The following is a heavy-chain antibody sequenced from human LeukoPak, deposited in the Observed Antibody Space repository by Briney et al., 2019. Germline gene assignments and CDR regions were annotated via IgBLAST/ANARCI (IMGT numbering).Heavy chain of an antibody. J-gene: IGHJ1*01. CDR3: VRGDSSTWYRICRH. D-gene: IGHD6-13*01. Sequence: GESLKISCKGSGYSFTSYWIGWVRQMPGKGLEWKWISYSGDSDTRYSPSFQGQVTISADKPISTAYLQCSSLKASDTAMYYCVRGDSSTWYRICRHWGQGNLGTGSS. CDR1: GYSFTSYW. V-gene: IGHV5-51*04. CDR2: SYSGDSDT.